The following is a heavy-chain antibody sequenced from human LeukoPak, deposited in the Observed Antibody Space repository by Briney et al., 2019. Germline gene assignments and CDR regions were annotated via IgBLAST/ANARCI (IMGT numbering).Heavy chain of an antibody. CDR2: IGGSGGNI. J-gene: IGHJ4*02. Sequence: GGSLRLSCAASGFTFSSNGMSWVRQAPGKGLEWVSVIGGSGGNIHYADSVKGRFTISRDNSKNTLYLQMNSLRAEDTATYYCAKDMRWSFDYWGQGTLVTVSS. CDR3: AKDMRWSFDY. D-gene: IGHD4-23*01. V-gene: IGHV3-23*01. CDR1: GFTFSSNG.